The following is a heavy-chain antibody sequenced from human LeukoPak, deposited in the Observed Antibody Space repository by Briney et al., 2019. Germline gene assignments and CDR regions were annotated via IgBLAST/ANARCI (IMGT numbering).Heavy chain of an antibody. D-gene: IGHD5-12*01. Sequence: SGGSLRLSCAVSGFTFSHYAMSWVRQAPGTGLEWVGSLTDSGDATYYADSVKGRLTISRDNSNRTLYLHISGPRYEDTTVYYCARGYSHNSGGWLDPWGQGTLVTVSS. CDR3: ARGYSHNSGGWLDP. V-gene: IGHV3-23*01. J-gene: IGHJ5*02. CDR1: GFTFSHYA. CDR2: LTDSGDAT.